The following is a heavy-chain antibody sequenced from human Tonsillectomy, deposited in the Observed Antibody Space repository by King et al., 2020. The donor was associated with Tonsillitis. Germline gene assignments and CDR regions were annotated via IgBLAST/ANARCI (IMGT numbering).Heavy chain of an antibody. CDR2: IYYSGST. D-gene: IGHD4-23*01. V-gene: IGHV4-59*01. J-gene: IGHJ4*02. CDR3: AREAGYGGNFDY. CDR1: GGSISSYY. Sequence: QLQESGPGLVKPSETLSLTCIVSGGSISSYYWSWIRQPPGKGLEWIGYIYYSGSTNYNPSLKSRVTISVDTSKKQFSLKLSSVTAADTAVYYCAREAGYGGNFDYWGQGTLVTVSS.